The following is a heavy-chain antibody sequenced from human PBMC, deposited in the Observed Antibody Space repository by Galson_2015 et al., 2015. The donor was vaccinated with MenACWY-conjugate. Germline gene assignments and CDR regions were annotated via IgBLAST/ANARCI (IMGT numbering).Heavy chain of an antibody. CDR1: GFTPSEYF. Sequence: SLRLSCAASGFTPSEYFMDWVRQAPGRGLEWVGRSRDKASSYTTEYAASVKGRFSISRDDSTNSLYLHMNSLKTEDTAVYYCVRDRGSAWNDFFEDWGQGVLVTVSS. CDR2: SRDKASSYTT. CDR3: VRDRGSAWNDFFED. J-gene: IGHJ4*02. V-gene: IGHV3-72*01. D-gene: IGHD1-1*01.